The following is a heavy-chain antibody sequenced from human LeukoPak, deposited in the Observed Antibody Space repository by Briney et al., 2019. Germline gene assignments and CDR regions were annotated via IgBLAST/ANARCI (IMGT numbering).Heavy chain of an antibody. CDR2: ISAYNGNT. Sequence: GASVKVSCKASGYTFTSYGISWVRQAPGQGLEWMGWISAYNGNTNYAQKLQGRVTMTTDTSTSTAYMELRSLRSDDTAVYYCARATGYSSSWEVRYYYYMDVWGRGTTVTVSS. J-gene: IGHJ6*03. V-gene: IGHV1-18*01. CDR1: GYTFTSYG. CDR3: ARATGYSSSWEVRYYYYMDV. D-gene: IGHD6-13*01.